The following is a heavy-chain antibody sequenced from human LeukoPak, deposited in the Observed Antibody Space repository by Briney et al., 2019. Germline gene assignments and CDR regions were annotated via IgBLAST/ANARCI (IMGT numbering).Heavy chain of an antibody. V-gene: IGHV3-21*01. D-gene: IGHD5-18*01. CDR2: ISSSSSYI. Sequence: PGGSLRLSCAASGFTFSSYSMNWVRQAPGKGLEWVSSISSSSSYIYYADSVKGRFTISRDDAKNSLYLQMNSLRAEDTAVYYCARVSYSYGYAVDYWGQGTLVTVPS. CDR1: GFTFSSYS. J-gene: IGHJ4*02. CDR3: ARVSYSYGYAVDY.